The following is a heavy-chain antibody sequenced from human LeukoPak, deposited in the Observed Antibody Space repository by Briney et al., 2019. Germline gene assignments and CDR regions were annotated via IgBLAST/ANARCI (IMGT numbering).Heavy chain of an antibody. V-gene: IGHV6-1*01. CDR2: TYYRSKWYD. J-gene: IGHJ6*02. D-gene: IGHD2-2*02. CDR3: AFSAAIRYYYGMDV. CDR1: GDSVSSNSAA. Sequence: SQTLSLTCAISGDSVSSNSAAWNWIRQSPSRGLEWLGRTYYRSKWYDDYAVSVKSRITINPDTSKNQFSLQLNSVTPEDTAVYYCAFSAAIRYYYGMDVWGQGTTVTVS.